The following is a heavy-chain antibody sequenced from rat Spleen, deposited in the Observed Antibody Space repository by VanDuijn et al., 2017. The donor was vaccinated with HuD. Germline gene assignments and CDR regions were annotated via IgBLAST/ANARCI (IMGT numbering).Heavy chain of an antibody. CDR2: ISPSGRNT. V-gene: IGHV5S23*01. D-gene: IGHD2-2*01. Sequence: EVQLVESDGGLVQPGRSLKLSCAASGFTFNSYDMAWVRQAPTKGLEWVASISPSGRNTYYRDSVKGRFTVSRDNAKSTLYLQMDSLRSEDTATYYCARAGYLRDWYFDFWGPGTMVTVSS. CDR3: ARAGYLRDWYFDF. J-gene: IGHJ1*01. CDR1: GFTFNSYD.